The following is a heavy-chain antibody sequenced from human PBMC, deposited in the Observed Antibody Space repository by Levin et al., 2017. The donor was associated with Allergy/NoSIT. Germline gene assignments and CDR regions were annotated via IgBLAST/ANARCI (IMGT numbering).Heavy chain of an antibody. CDR1: GFTFSSYA. Sequence: GESLKISCAASGFTFSSYAMHWVRQAPGKGLEWVAVISYDGSNKYYADSVKGRFTISRDNSKNTLYLQMNSLRAEDTAVYYCARDTGWELLMDYWGQGTLVTVSS. D-gene: IGHD1-26*01. J-gene: IGHJ4*02. CDR2: ISYDGSNK. CDR3: ARDTGWELLMDY. V-gene: IGHV3-30*04.